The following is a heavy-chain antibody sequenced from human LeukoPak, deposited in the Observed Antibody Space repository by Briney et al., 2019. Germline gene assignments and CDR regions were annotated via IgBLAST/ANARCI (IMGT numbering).Heavy chain of an antibody. CDR2: IYYSGST. D-gene: IGHD2-2*01. CDR3: ARGYCSSTICFQYFHH. CDR1: GDSISSSY. V-gene: IGHV4-59*01. Sequence: SEIRSLTCTVTGDSISSSYLSWIRQPPGKGLEWIGYIYYSGSTNYNPSLKSRVAISVDTSKNQFSLKLNSVTAADTAVYYCARGYCSSTICFQYFHHWGQGTLVTASS. J-gene: IGHJ1*01.